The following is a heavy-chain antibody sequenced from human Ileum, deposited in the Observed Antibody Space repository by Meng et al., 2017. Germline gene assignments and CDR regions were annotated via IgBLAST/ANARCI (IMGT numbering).Heavy chain of an antibody. D-gene: IGHD6-13*01. CDR1: GFTFSKYW. CDR2: ISSDGNSI. V-gene: IGHV3-74*01. Sequence: EVQLVESGGGLVQPGGSWRLSCAASGFTFSKYWMHWVRQVPGKGLVWVSRISSDGNSIIYADAVKGRFTISRDNAKNTLYLQMNSLRAEDSAIYYCARDLSYSSSWSQDAFDIWGQGTVVTVSS. J-gene: IGHJ3*02. CDR3: ARDLSYSSSWSQDAFDI.